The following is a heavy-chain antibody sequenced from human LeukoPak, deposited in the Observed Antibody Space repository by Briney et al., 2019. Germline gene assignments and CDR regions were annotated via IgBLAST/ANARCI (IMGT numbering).Heavy chain of an antibody. CDR3: ARLRITMVRGVIILFDY. D-gene: IGHD3-10*01. Sequence: GGPLRLSCAASGFTFSSYWMSWVRQAPGKGLEWVANIKQDGSEKYYVDSVKGRFTISRDNAKNSLYLQMNSLRAEDTAVYYCARLRITMVRGVIILFDYWGQGTLVTVSS. CDR1: GFTFSSYW. V-gene: IGHV3-7*01. J-gene: IGHJ4*02. CDR2: IKQDGSEK.